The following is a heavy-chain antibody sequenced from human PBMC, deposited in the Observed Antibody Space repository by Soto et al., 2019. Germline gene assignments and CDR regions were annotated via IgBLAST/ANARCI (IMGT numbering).Heavy chain of an antibody. V-gene: IGHV3-72*01. D-gene: IGHD2-21*02. J-gene: IGHJ4*02. CDR3: STTVITAPLFEY. CDR2: IRNKPNGHTT. Sequence: GGSLRLSCEGSGFTFSGHYMDWVRQAPGKGLEWLGRIRNKPNGHTTAYAASVKGRFTISRDDSKNLVYLQMNSLKSEDTALYYCSTTVITAPLFEYWGQGTLVTVSS. CDR1: GFTFSGHY.